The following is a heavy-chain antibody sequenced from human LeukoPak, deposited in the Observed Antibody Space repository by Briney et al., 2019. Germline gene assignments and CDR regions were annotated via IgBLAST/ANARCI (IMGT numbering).Heavy chain of an antibody. Sequence: SETLSLTCAVYGGSFSGYYWSWIRQPPGKGLEWIGEINHSGSTNYNPSHKSRVTISVDTSKNQFSLKLSSVTAADTAVYYCARGPPRRGYYYGMDVWGQGTTVTVSS. V-gene: IGHV4-34*01. CDR2: INHSGST. CDR1: GGSFSGYY. CDR3: ARGPPRRGYYYGMDV. J-gene: IGHJ6*02.